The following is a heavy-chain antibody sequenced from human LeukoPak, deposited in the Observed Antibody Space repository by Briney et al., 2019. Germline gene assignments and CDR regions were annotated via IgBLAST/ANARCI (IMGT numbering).Heavy chain of an antibody. CDR2: IYYSGST. CDR1: GGSIRNYY. Sequence: SETLTLTCTVSGGSIRNYYWSWIRQPPGKGLEWIGYIYYSGSTNYNPSLKSRVTISVDTSKNQFSLKLSSVTAADTAVYYCARVYYSSSYDYWYFDLWGRGTLVTVSS. D-gene: IGHD6-13*01. CDR3: ARVYYSSSYDYWYFDL. J-gene: IGHJ2*01. V-gene: IGHV4-59*01.